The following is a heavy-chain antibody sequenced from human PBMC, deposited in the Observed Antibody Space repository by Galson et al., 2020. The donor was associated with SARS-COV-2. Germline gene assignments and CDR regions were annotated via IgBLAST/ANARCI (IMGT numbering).Heavy chain of an antibody. V-gene: IGHV1-18*01. D-gene: IGHD3-10*01. CDR2: ISAYNGNT. CDR1: GYTFTSYG. Sequence: GESLKISCKASGYTFTSYGISWVRQAPGQGLEWMGWISAYNGNTNYAQKLQGRVTMTTDTSTSTAYMELRSLRSDDTAVYYCARERGELLWFGELFTRVGYYYGMDVWDQGTTVTVSS. J-gene: IGHJ6*02. CDR3: ARERGELLWFGELFTRVGYYYGMDV.